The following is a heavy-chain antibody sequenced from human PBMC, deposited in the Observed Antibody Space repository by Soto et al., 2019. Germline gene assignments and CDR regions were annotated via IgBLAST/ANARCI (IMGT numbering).Heavy chain of an antibody. D-gene: IGHD6-6*01. V-gene: IGHV4-38-2*01. Sequence: PSETLSLTCAVSGYSISSGYYWGWIRQPPGKGLEWIGSIYHSGSTYYNPSLKSRVTISVDTSKNQFSLKLSSVTAADTAVYYCARVGDISSSSPTYYFDYWGQGTLVT. CDR2: IYHSGST. CDR3: ARVGDISSSSPTYYFDY. CDR1: GYSISSGYY. J-gene: IGHJ4*02.